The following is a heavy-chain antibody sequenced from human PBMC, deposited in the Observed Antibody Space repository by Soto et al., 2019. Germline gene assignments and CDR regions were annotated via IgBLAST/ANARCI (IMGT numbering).Heavy chain of an antibody. D-gene: IGHD6-13*01. V-gene: IGHV6-1*01. CDR1: VDSVSSNSAA. CDR3: AREIAAAGYFDY. J-gene: IGHJ4*02. Sequence: PSQTLSLTCAISVDSVSSNSAAWIWIRQSPSRGLEWLGRTYYRSTWYTDYAVSVKGRIAINPDTSKNQFSLKLSSVTAADTAVYYCAREIAAAGYFDYWGQGTLVTVSS. CDR2: TYYRSTWYT.